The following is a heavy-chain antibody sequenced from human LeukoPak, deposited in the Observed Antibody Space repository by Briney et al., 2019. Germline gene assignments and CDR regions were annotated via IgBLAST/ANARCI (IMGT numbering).Heavy chain of an antibody. Sequence: PSETLSLTCTVSGDSIRTSKFYWGWIRQPPGMGLEWIGSIHYDGSTYYNPSLKSRATISLDTSKNQFSMRLQSVTAADTAVYYCARGPTHYYDSSGYYYWGQGTLVTVSS. CDR1: GDSIRTSKFY. J-gene: IGHJ4*02. D-gene: IGHD3-22*01. V-gene: IGHV4-39*01. CDR3: ARGPTHYYDSSGYYY. CDR2: IHYDGST.